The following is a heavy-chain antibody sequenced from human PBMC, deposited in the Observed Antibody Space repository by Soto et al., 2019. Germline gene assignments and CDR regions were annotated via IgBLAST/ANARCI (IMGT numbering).Heavy chain of an antibody. CDR1: RGSISSGTNY. D-gene: IGHD3-16*01. V-gene: IGHV4-39*01. J-gene: IGHJ4*02. CDR2: IYYSGST. Sequence: SETLSLTCTVSRGSISSGTNYWAWIRQPPGKGLEWIANIYYSGSTFYNPSLKSRVTISLDTSKNQFSLKLRSVTAADTAVYYCARGGKTFDYWGQGTLVTVSS. CDR3: ARGGKTFDY.